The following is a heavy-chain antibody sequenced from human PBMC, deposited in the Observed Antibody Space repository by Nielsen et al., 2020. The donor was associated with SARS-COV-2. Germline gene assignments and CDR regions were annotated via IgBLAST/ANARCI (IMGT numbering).Heavy chain of an antibody. CDR2: INQGGSEE. CDR1: GFAFSRSW. D-gene: IGHD2-15*01. Sequence: GESLKISCAASGFAFSRSWMSWVRQARGKGLEWVATINQGGSEEYYVDSVKGRFTISRDNAKNSLYLQMNSLRAEDTAVYYCATDQNCSGGTCYFYGMDVWGQGTTVTVSS. J-gene: IGHJ6*02. V-gene: IGHV3-7*03. CDR3: ATDQNCSGGTCYFYGMDV.